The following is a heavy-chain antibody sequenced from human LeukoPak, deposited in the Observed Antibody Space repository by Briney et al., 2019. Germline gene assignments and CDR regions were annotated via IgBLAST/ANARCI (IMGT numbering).Heavy chain of an antibody. CDR3: AREEFLDYYYYYMDV. CDR2: ISSSGSTI. D-gene: IGHD3-3*01. Sequence: PRGSLRHSRAASGFTFSSYEMNWVRQAPGKGLEWVSYISSSGSTIYYADSVKGRFTISRDNAKNSLYLQMNSLRAEDTAVYYCAREEFLDYYYYYMDVWGRGTAVTVSS. CDR1: GFTFSSYE. V-gene: IGHV3-48*03. J-gene: IGHJ6*03.